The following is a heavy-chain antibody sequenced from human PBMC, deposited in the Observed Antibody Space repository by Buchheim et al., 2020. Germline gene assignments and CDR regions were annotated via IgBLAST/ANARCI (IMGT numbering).Heavy chain of an antibody. Sequence: EVQLVESGGGLVQPGGSLRLSCAASGFTFYSYEMNWVRQAPGKGLEWVSYMSSSGRTIYYADSVKGRFTISRDNAKNSLYLQMNSLRAVDTAVYYCARDLEYYYDTSGPGYFDLWGRGTL. CDR2: MSSSGRTI. V-gene: IGHV3-48*03. CDR3: ARDLEYYYDTSGPGYFDL. J-gene: IGHJ2*01. D-gene: IGHD3-22*01. CDR1: GFTFYSYE.